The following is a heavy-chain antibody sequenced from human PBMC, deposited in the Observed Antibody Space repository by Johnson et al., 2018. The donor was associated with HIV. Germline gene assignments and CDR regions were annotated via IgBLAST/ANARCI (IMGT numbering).Heavy chain of an antibody. Sequence: VQLMDSGGGLVKPGGSLRLSCAASGFTFSDYYMSWIRQAPGKGLEWVSGINWNGGSTDYADSVQGRFTISRDNVKNSLYLEMKSLRTEDTALYYCARVGGYCSGWSCYSDAFDIWGRGTMVTVSS. CDR3: ARVGGYCSGWSCYSDAFDI. J-gene: IGHJ3*02. CDR1: GFTFSDYY. V-gene: IGHV3-20*04. D-gene: IGHD2-15*01. CDR2: INWNGGST.